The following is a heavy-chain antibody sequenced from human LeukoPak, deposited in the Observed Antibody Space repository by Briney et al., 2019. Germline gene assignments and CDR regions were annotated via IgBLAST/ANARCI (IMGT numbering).Heavy chain of an antibody. Sequence: GGSLRLSCAASGFTFSSYWMHWVRQAPGEGLVWVSHINSDGSSTSYADSVKGRFTISRDNAKNTLYLQMNSLRAEDTAVYYCAIMYYYDYGGSPFDYWGQGTLVTVSS. CDR2: INSDGSST. CDR3: AIMYYYDYGGSPFDY. V-gene: IGHV3-74*01. J-gene: IGHJ4*02. D-gene: IGHD3-22*01. CDR1: GFTFSSYW.